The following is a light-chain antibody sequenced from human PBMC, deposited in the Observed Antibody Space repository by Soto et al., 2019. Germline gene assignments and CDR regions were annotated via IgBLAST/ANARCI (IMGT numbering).Light chain of an antibody. CDR1: QSVSSY. CDR2: DAS. Sequence: EIVLTQSPATLSLSQGARATLSCRASQSVSSYLAWYQQKPGQAPRLLIYDASNRATGIPARFSGSGSGTDFTLTISSLEPEDFAVYYCQHRSNWPPLTFGGGTKVEIK. V-gene: IGKV3-11*01. CDR3: QHRSNWPPLT. J-gene: IGKJ4*01.